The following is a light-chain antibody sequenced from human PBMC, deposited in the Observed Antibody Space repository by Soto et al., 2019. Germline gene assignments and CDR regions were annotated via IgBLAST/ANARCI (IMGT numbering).Light chain of an antibody. CDR2: GAS. CDR1: QSVSSSY. CDR3: QQYCSSPWT. Sequence: EIVLTQTPGTLSFYPGERATLSCRASQSVSSSYLAWYQQKPGQAPRLLIYGASSRATGIPDRFSGSGSGTDFALTISRLELEDFAVYYCQQYCSSPWTFGQGTKVDI. J-gene: IGKJ1*01. V-gene: IGKV3-20*01.